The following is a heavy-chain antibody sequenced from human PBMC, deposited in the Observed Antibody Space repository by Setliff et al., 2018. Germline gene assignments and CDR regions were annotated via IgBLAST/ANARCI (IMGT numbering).Heavy chain of an antibody. CDR1: GDSISNDYW. V-gene: IGHV4-4*02. CDR2: INQSGTT. J-gene: IGHJ4*02. CDR3: ARGVRTDHLDS. Sequence: PSETLSLTCAVSGDSISNDYWWSWVRQPPERELEWIGEINQSGTTNYNPPLKGRVTISVDNSKNQLSLNLNSVTVADTAVYFCARGVRTDHLDSWGQGTLVTVSS. D-gene: IGHD6-6*01.